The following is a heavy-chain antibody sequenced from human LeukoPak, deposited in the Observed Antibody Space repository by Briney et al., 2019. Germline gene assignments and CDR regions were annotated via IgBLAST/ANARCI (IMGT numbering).Heavy chain of an antibody. CDR3: ARDSPHCSGGSCLSD. CDR2: ISSSSYI. Sequence: GGSLRLSCAASGFTVSSNYMSWVRQAPGKGLEWVSSISSSSYIYYADSVKGRFTISRDNAKNSLYLQMNSLRAEDTAVYYCARDSPHCSGGSCLSDWGQGTLVTVSS. D-gene: IGHD2-15*01. V-gene: IGHV3-69-1*01. CDR1: GFTVSSNY. J-gene: IGHJ4*02.